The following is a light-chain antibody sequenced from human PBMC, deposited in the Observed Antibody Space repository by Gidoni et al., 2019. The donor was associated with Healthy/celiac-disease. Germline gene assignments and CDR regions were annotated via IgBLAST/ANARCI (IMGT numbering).Light chain of an antibody. CDR1: QSVSSN. J-gene: IGKJ4*01. V-gene: IGKV3-15*01. CDR3: QQYNNWPPLT. CDR2: GAS. Sequence: EIVMTQSAATLSVSPGERAPPSCRASQSVSSNLAWYQQKPGQAPRLLISGASTSATGIPARFSGSGSGTEFTLTISSLQSEDFAVYYCQQYNNWPPLTFGGGTKVEIK.